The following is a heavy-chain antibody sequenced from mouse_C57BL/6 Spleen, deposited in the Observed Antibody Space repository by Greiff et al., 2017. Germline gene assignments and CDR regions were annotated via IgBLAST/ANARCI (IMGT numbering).Heavy chain of an antibody. J-gene: IGHJ2*01. CDR1: GFNIKDYY. CDR2: IDPEDGET. D-gene: IGHD2-1*01. V-gene: IGHV14-2*01. CDR3: ASHYYGNSYFFDY. Sequence: VQLQQSGAELVKPGASVKLSCTASGFNIKDYYMHWVKQRTEQGLEWIGRIDPEDGETKYAPKFQGKATITADTSSNTAYLPLSSLTSDDSAVYYCASHYYGNSYFFDYGGQGTTLTVSS.